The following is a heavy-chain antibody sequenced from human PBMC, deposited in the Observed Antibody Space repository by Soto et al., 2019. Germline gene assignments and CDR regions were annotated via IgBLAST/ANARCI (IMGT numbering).Heavy chain of an antibody. D-gene: IGHD4-17*01. J-gene: IGHJ4*02. CDR3: ARGRYGDYYFVDY. V-gene: IGHV4-34*01. Sequence: PSETLSLTCAVYGGSFSGYFWSWIRQPPGKGLELIGEINHSGSTNYNPSLKSRVTISVDTSKNQFSLKLSSVTAADTAVYYCARGRYGDYYFVDYWGQGTLVT. CDR1: GGSFSGYF. CDR2: INHSGST.